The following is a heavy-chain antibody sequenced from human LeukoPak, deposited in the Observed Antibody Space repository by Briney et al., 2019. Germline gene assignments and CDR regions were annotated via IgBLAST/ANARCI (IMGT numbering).Heavy chain of an antibody. D-gene: IGHD2-2*01. V-gene: IGHV3-30-3*01. CDR1: GFTFSSDA. CDR3: ARGRGYCSTTSCHEHFDC. Sequence: GGSRRLSCAVSGFTFSSDAAHWVRQAPGKGLGWVGVISYEGSNKYYADSVEGRFTLSRDNSKISLYLQMTSLRAEAVAEYYCARGRGYCSTTSCHEHFDCWGEGTLVTVSS. J-gene: IGHJ4*02. CDR2: ISYEGSNK.